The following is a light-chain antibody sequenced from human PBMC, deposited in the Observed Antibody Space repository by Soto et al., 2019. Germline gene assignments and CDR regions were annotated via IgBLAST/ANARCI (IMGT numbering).Light chain of an antibody. J-gene: IGKJ1*01. V-gene: IGKV3-20*01. Sequence: EIVLTQSPCTLSLSPGERATLSCRASQSVSNNYLAWYQQKPGQAPRLLIYGASNRATGIPDRFSGSGSGTDFTLTISRLVPEDFAVYYCQQYGSSGTFGQGTKVDIK. CDR3: QQYGSSGT. CDR1: QSVSNNY. CDR2: GAS.